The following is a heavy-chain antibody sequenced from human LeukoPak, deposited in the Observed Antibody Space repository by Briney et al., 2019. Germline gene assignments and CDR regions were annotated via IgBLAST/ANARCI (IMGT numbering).Heavy chain of an antibody. J-gene: IGHJ6*04. CDR3: ASTDCSSTSCSRGMDV. Sequence: SETLSLTCTVSGGSISSDYWSWIRQPPGRGLEWIGYIYYSGSTNYNPSLESRVTISVDTSKNQFSLKLSSVTAADTAVYYCASTDCSSTSCSRGMDVWGKGTTVTVSS. V-gene: IGHV4-59*12. D-gene: IGHD2-2*01. CDR1: GGSISSDY. CDR2: IYYSGST.